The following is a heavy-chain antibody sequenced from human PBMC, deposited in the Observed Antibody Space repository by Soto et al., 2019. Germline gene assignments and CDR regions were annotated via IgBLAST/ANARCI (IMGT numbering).Heavy chain of an antibody. J-gene: IGHJ4*02. Sequence: GGSLRLSCAASGFTFSYYGMHWVRQAPGKGLEWVAVIWFDGSNKYYADSVKGRFTISRDNSKNTLYLEMNSLRAEDTALYYCARDRTRSPFDYWGQGTLVTVSS. V-gene: IGHV3-33*01. CDR2: IWFDGSNK. CDR3: ARDRTRSPFDY. D-gene: IGHD6-6*01. CDR1: GFTFSYYG.